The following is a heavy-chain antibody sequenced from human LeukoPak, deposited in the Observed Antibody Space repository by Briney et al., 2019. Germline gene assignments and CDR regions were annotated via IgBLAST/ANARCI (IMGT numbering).Heavy chain of an antibody. J-gene: IGHJ4*02. V-gene: IGHV4-39*07. CDR2: IYYSGST. D-gene: IGHD3-22*01. CDR3: ARSEGYDSSGYYYSTGIYFDY. Sequence: TSETLSLTCTVSGGSISSSSYYWGWIRQPPGKGLEWIGSIYYSGSTYYNPSLKSRVTISVDTSKNQFSLKLSSVTAADTAVYYCARSEGYDSSGYYYSTGIYFDYWGQGTLVTVSS. CDR1: GGSISSSSYY.